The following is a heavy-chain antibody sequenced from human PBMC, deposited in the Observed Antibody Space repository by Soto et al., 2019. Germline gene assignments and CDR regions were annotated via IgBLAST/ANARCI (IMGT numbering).Heavy chain of an antibody. V-gene: IGHV4-38-2*01. CDR2: MYHRGST. D-gene: IGHD4-17*01. CDR1: DYSISSGYY. J-gene: IGHJ6*02. CDR3: ARGLSYGDYDFYSHAMDV. Sequence: PSETLSLTCAVSDYSISSGYYWGWIRQPPGKGLEWIGNMYHRGSTYYNPSLKSRVTISADTSKNQFSLKLSSVTAADTAVYYCARGLSYGDYDFYSHAMDVWGQGTTVTVSS.